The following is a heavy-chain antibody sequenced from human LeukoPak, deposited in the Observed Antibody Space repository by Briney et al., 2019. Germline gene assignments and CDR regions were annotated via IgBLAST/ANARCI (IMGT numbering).Heavy chain of an antibody. V-gene: IGHV4-4*07. D-gene: IGHD6-19*01. Sequence: SETLSLTCTVSGGSISSYYWSWIRQPAGKGLEWIGRIYTSGSTNYNPSLKSRVTMSVDTSKNQFSLKLSSVTAADTAVYYCARTIVSGWLRLWFDPWGQGTLVTVSS. CDR1: GGSISSYY. CDR2: IYTSGST. J-gene: IGHJ5*02. CDR3: ARTIVSGWLRLWFDP.